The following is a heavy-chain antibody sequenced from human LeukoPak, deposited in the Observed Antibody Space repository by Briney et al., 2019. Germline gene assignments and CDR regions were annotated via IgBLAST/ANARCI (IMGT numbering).Heavy chain of an antibody. CDR2: IYTGGST. CDR1: GGSISRYY. V-gene: IGHV4-4*07. Sequence: SETLSLTCTVSGGSISRYYWSWIRQPAGKGLEWIGRIYTGGSTKYNPSLKSRVTMSVDTSKNQFSLKLSSVTAADTAVYFCASGSYYAYFDYWGQGTLVTVSS. CDR3: ASGSYYAYFDY. J-gene: IGHJ4*02. D-gene: IGHD3-10*01.